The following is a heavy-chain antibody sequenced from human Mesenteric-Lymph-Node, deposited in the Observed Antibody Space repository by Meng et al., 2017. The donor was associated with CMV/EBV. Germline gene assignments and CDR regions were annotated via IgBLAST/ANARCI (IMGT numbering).Heavy chain of an antibody. V-gene: IGHV1-2*02. CDR1: GYTFTGYY. Sequence: ASVKVSCKASGYTFTGYYMHWVRQAPGQGLEWMGWINPNSGGTNYAQKFQGRVTMTRDTSISTAYMELSRLRSDDTAVYYCARDRSDFWSGYYYYYGMDVWGQGTTVTVSS. J-gene: IGHJ6*02. CDR2: INPNSGGT. D-gene: IGHD3-3*01. CDR3: ARDRSDFWSGYYYYYGMDV.